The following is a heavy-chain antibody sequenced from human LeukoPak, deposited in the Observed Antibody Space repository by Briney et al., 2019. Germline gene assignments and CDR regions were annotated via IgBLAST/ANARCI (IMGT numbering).Heavy chain of an antibody. CDR3: ARARVGLAAAATGHFDY. D-gene: IGHD6-13*01. CDR2: IYYSGGT. CDR1: GGSISSYY. J-gene: IGHJ4*02. Sequence: SETLSLTCTVSGGSISSYYWSWIRQPPGKGLEWIGYIYYSGGTNYNPSLKSRVTISVDTSKNQFSLKLSSVTAADTAVYYCARARVGLAAAATGHFDYWGQGTLVTVSS. V-gene: IGHV4-59*01.